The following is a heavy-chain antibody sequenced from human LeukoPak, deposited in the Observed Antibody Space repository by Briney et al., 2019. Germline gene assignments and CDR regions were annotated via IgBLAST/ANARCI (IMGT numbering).Heavy chain of an antibody. CDR3: AKASYYYDSSGYYFQH. Sequence: GGSLRLSCAASGFTSRTYVMSWVRQAPGKGLEWVSAISGSGGSTYYADSVKGRFTISRDNSKNTLYLQMNSLRAEDTAVYYCAKASYYYDSSGYYFQHWGQGTLVTVSS. J-gene: IGHJ1*01. CDR1: GFTSRTYV. V-gene: IGHV3-23*01. D-gene: IGHD3-22*01. CDR2: ISGSGGST.